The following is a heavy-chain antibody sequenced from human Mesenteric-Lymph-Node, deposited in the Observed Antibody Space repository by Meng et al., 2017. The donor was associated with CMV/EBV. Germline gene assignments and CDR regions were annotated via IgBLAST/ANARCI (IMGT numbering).Heavy chain of an antibody. CDR3: ARKGGSGWPIDY. V-gene: IGHV3-21*01. J-gene: IGHJ4*02. CDR1: GFTFNIYS. D-gene: IGHD6-19*01. CDR2: ISSSGDI. Sequence: GESLKISCAASGFTFNIYSMNWVRQAPGKGLEWVSCISSSGDIYYADSVKGRFTISRDNARNSLYLQMNSLRVEDTAVYYCARKGGSGWPIDYWGQGTVVTVSS.